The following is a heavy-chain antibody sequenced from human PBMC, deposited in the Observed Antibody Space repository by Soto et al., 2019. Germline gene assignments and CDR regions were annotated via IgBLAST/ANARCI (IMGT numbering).Heavy chain of an antibody. V-gene: IGHV4-39*01. D-gene: IGHD3-3*01. CDR2: IYYTGNT. CDR3: ARHLRRVAIFGEDQRWWFDP. J-gene: IGHJ5*02. Sequence: SEILSLTCTVSGDSITTTNSYWGWIRQPPGKGLEWIGSIYYTGNTFDNPSLKSRVTMSIDTPKNQFSLKLRSVTAEDTALYFCARHLRRVAIFGEDQRWWFDPWGQGALVTVSS. CDR1: GDSITTTNSY.